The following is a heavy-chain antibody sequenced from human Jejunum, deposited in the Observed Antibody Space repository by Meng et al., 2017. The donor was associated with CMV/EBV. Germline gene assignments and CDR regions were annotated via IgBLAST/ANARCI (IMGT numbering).Heavy chain of an antibody. CDR3: ARDGPDGSGSFWARNWFDL. Sequence: RYGMHWVRQAPGKGLGWVAIISKDGNNKFYADSVKGRFTISRDNSKNTLFLEVDSLSAEDTAVYYCARDGPDGSGSFWARNWFDLWGQGTLVTVSS. D-gene: IGHD3-10*01. CDR2: ISKDGNNK. V-gene: IGHV3-30*03. J-gene: IGHJ5*02. CDR1: RYG.